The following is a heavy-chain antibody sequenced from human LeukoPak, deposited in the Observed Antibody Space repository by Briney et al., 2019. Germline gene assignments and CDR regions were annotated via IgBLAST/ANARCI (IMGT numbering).Heavy chain of an antibody. Sequence: GGSLRLSCAASGFTFDGYAMHWVRQAPGKGLEWVSGISGNSGSIGYADSVKGRFTISRDNSKNSLYLQMNSLRAQDTALYYCAKDYYYGSGRYFLFDPWGQGTLVPVSS. D-gene: IGHD3-10*01. V-gene: IGHV3-9*01. CDR1: GFTFDGYA. CDR2: ISGNSGSI. J-gene: IGHJ5*02. CDR3: AKDYYYGSGRYFLFDP.